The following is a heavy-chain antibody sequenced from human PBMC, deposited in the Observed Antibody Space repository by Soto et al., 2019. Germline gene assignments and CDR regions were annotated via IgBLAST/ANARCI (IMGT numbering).Heavy chain of an antibody. CDR1: GYSFTDFH. D-gene: IGHD2-8*01. Sequence: ASVKVSCKASGYSFTDFHIHWVRQAPGQGLERLGRINPKSGGTSTAQKFQGWVTMTRDRSISTVYMELTRLRSDDTAVYFCARGHSTDCSNGVCSFFYNHEMDVWGQGTTVTVSS. CDR3: ARGHSTDCSNGVCSFFYNHEMDV. J-gene: IGHJ6*02. CDR2: INPKSGGT. V-gene: IGHV1-2*04.